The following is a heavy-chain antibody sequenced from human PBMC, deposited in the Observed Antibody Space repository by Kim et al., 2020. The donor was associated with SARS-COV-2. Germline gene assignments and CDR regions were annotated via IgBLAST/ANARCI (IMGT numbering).Heavy chain of an antibody. CDR2: INTNTGNP. J-gene: IGHJ4*02. CDR3: ARDLGNGGNYAYYFDY. D-gene: IGHD4-4*01. Sequence: ASVKVSCKASGYTFTSYAMNWVRQAPGQGLEWMGWINTNTGNPTYAQGFTGRFVFSLDTSVSTAYLQISSLKAEDTAVYYCARDLGNGGNYAYYFDYWGQGTLVTVSS. V-gene: IGHV7-4-1*02. CDR1: GYTFTSYA.